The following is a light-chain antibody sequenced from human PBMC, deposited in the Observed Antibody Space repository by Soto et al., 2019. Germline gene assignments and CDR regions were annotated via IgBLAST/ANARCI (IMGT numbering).Light chain of an antibody. J-gene: IGKJ1*01. V-gene: IGKV3-20*01. CDR2: GAS. Sequence: IVLTQSPGTLSLSPGERATLSCRASQALKRSFLAWYQHKPGQSPRLLIYGASSRATGIPDRFSGSGSGTDFTLTIASLQPDDFATYYCQQYETFSGTFGPGTKVDIK. CDR1: QALKRSF. CDR3: QQYETFSGT.